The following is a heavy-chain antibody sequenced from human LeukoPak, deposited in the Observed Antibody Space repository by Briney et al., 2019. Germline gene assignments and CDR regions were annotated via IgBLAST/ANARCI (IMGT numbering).Heavy chain of an antibody. Sequence: VGSLRLSCAASGFTFSNTAMSWVRQTPGKGLEWVATMSAYNDRTHYADSVRGRFTVSRDNSKNTLSLQMNSLREDDTAVYYCAQELSDIFVVRTDSWGQGTLVTVSS. V-gene: IGHV3-23*01. D-gene: IGHD3-9*01. CDR3: AQELSDIFVVRTDS. CDR2: MSAYNDRT. J-gene: IGHJ4*02. CDR1: GFTFSNTA.